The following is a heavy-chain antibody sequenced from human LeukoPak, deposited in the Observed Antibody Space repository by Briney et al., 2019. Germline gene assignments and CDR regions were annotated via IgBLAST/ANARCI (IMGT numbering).Heavy chain of an antibody. V-gene: IGHV1-8*01. CDR3: ARGAKKWLRFRIHYYYYMDV. CDR1: GYTFTSYD. Sequence: RASVKVSCKASGYTFTSYDINWVRQATGQGLEWMGWMNPNSGNTGYAQKFQGRVTMTRNTSISTAYMELSSLRSEDTAVYYCARGAKKWLRFRIHYYYYMDVWGKGTTVTVSS. CDR2: MNPNSGNT. D-gene: IGHD5-12*01. J-gene: IGHJ6*03.